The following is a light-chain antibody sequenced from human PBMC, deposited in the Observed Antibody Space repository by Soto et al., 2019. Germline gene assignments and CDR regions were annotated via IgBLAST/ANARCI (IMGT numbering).Light chain of an antibody. CDR2: GAY. V-gene: IGKV3-20*01. J-gene: IGKJ1*01. CDR3: QQYGTSPAT. Sequence: ILMTHSPDTLSVAPGERATLSCRASQSVNTNVAWYQQEPGQAPRLLIYGAYTRATGIPARFSGSVSGTDFTLIISVLEPEDSAVYYCQQYGTSPATFGQWTMWIS. CDR1: QSVNTN.